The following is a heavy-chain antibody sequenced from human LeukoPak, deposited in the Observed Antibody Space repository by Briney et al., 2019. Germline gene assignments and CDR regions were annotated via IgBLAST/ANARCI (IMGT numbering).Heavy chain of an antibody. V-gene: IGHV3-21*01. Sequence: GGSLRLSCAASGFTFSSYSMNWVRQAPGKGLEWVSSISSSSSYIYYADSEKGRFTISRDNAKNSLYLQMNSLRAEDTAVYYCASWASAFDIWGQGTMVTVSS. CDR2: ISSSSSYI. J-gene: IGHJ3*02. D-gene: IGHD7-27*01. CDR3: ASWASAFDI. CDR1: GFTFSSYS.